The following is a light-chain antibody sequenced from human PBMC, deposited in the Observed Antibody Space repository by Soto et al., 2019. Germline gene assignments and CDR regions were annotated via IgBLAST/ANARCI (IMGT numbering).Light chain of an antibody. CDR2: EVS. V-gene: IGLV2-14*01. Sequence: QSALTQPASVSGSPGQSITISCTGTSSDVGGYNYVSWYQQHPGKAPKLMIYEVSNRPSGVSNRFSGSKSGNTASLTISGLQAEDEADYYCSSYTSSGTYVFGTGTKLTVI. J-gene: IGLJ1*01. CDR3: SSYTSSGTYV. CDR1: SSDVGGYNY.